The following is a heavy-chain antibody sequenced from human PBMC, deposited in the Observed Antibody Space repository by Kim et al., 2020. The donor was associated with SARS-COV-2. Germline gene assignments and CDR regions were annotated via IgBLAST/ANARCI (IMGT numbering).Heavy chain of an antibody. V-gene: IGHV1-18*01. J-gene: IGHJ3*02. D-gene: IGHD2-21*02. Sequence: HAQKLQGRVTMTTDTSTSTAYMELRSLRSDDTAVYYCARVLVTQGAFDIWGQGTMVTVSS. CDR3: ARVLVTQGAFDI.